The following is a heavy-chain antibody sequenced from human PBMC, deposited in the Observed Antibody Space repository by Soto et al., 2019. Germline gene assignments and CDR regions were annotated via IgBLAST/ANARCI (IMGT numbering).Heavy chain of an antibody. V-gene: IGHV3-21*01. Sequence: GSLRLSCAASGFTFISYSMNWVRQAPGKGLEWVSSISSSSNHIFYAELVKGRFTISRDIAKNSLYLQMNSLRAEDTAVYYCARGDLFDPWGQGTLVTVSS. CDR3: ARGDLFDP. CDR2: ISSSSNHI. CDR1: GFTFISYS. J-gene: IGHJ5*02.